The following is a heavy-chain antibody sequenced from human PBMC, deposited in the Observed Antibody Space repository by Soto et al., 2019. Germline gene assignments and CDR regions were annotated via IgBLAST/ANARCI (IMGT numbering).Heavy chain of an antibody. Sequence: GGSLRLSCAASGFTFSSYAMTWVRQAPGEGLEWVSGISSSGGTTNYADSVKGRFTISRDNSKNTLYLQMDSLRAEDTAMYYCAKALYPGVAVAGTYWGQGTLVTVSS. CDR2: ISSSGGTT. V-gene: IGHV3-23*01. CDR1: GFTFSSYA. D-gene: IGHD6-19*01. CDR3: AKALYPGVAVAGTY. J-gene: IGHJ4*02.